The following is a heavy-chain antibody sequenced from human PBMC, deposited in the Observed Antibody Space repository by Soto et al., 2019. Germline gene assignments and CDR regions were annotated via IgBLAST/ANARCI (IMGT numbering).Heavy chain of an antibody. CDR2: IIDSGGST. Sequence: GGSLRLSCAASGFTLSSCAMGWVRQAPGKGLEWVSDIIDSGGSTYYADSVKGRFTISRDNAKNSLYLQMNSLRDEDTAVYYCARDLFQDYYDSSGYFSGYYGMDVWGQGTTVTVSS. J-gene: IGHJ6*02. CDR1: GFTLSSCA. CDR3: ARDLFQDYYDSSGYFSGYYGMDV. D-gene: IGHD3-22*01. V-gene: IGHV3-23*01.